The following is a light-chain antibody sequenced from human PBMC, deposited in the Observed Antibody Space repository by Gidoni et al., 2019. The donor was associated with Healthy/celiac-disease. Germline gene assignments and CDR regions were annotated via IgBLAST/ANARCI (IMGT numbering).Light chain of an antibody. Sequence: DIQMTQSHSTLSASVGDRVTITSRASQSISSWLAWYQQKSGKAPKLLIYKASSLESGVPSRFSGSGSGTEFTLTISSLQPDDFSTYYCQQYNSYSWTFGQGTKVEIK. CDR1: QSISSW. J-gene: IGKJ1*01. CDR3: QQYNSYSWT. CDR2: KAS. V-gene: IGKV1-5*03.